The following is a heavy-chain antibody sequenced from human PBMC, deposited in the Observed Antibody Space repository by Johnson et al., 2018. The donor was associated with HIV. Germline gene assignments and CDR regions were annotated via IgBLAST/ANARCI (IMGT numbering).Heavy chain of an antibody. CDR3: VREWLYDAFDI. CDR2: IRQDGSER. CDR1: GFTLSSYW. V-gene: IGHV3-7*01. J-gene: IGHJ3*02. D-gene: IGHD3-22*01. Sequence: VQLVESGGGLVQPGGSLKLSCAASGFTLSSYWMNWVRQAPGKGLEWVANIRQDGSERYYVDSVKGRFTISRDNAKNSLYLRMNSLRVEDTAVYYCVREWLYDAFDIWGQGTMVTVSS.